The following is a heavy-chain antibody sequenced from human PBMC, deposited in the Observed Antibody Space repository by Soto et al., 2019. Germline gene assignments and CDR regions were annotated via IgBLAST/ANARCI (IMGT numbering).Heavy chain of an antibody. CDR3: ARDGRVYCDYYSYGMDV. J-gene: IGHJ6*02. V-gene: IGHV1-69*13. CDR2: SIPNFSTG. CDR1: GATFSSYA. D-gene: IGHD1-26*01. Sequence: LVKVSCEASGATFSSYAIRGVRQAPGQGLEWKGGSIPNFSTGNYAQKSQGRVTTTAVESTSTAYMELRSLMSADTAVDYCARDGRVYCDYYSYGMDVWGQGTMVTVSS.